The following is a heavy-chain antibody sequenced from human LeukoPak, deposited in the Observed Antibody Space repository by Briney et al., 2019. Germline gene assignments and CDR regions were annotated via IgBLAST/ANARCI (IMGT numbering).Heavy chain of an antibody. CDR1: GFTFSSYS. Sequence: GGSLRLSCAASGFTFSSYSMNWVRQAPGKGLEWVSYISSGSSTKYFADSVKGRFTISRDNAKNSLYLQMNSLRAEDTAVYYCARSRTKGSYFDYWGQGTLVTVSS. CDR3: ARSRTKGSYFDY. V-gene: IGHV3-48*01. J-gene: IGHJ4*02. D-gene: IGHD3-10*01. CDR2: ISSGSSTK.